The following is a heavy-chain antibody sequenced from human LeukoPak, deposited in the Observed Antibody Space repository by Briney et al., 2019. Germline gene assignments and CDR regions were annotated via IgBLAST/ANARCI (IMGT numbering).Heavy chain of an antibody. D-gene: IGHD2-15*01. CDR1: GGSISSSSYY. J-gene: IGHJ5*02. CDR3: ARGVVVVAANGRDWFDP. V-gene: IGHV4-39*07. CDR2: INHSGST. Sequence: PSETLSLTCTVSGGSISSSSYYWGWIRQPPGKGLEWIGEINHSGSTNYNPSLKSRVTISVDTSKNQFSLKLSSVAAADTAVYYCARGVVVVAANGRDWFDPWGQGTLVTVSS.